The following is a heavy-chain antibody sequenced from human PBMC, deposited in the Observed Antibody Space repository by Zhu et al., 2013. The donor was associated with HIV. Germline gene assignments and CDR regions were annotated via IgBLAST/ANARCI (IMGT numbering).Heavy chain of an antibody. J-gene: IGHJ6*03. CDR3: ARVVVRNDERAYYYMDF. D-gene: IGHD1-1*01. V-gene: IGHV1-46*01. Sequence: QVQLIHSGAEVKKPGASVKVSCKASGYAFTSYHIHWVRQAPGQGLEWMGIMKESGDGTIYAQKFQGRVTMTRDTSTSTAYMQLRSLRSDDTAIYYCARVVVRNDERAYYYMDFWGKGTTVTVSS. CDR1: GYAFTSYH. CDR2: MKESGDGT.